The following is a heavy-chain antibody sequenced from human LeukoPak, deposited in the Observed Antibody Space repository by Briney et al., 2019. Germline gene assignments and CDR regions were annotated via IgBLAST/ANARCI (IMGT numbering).Heavy chain of an antibody. V-gene: IGHV3-7*03. CDR2: IKQDGSEK. CDR3: AREYLDLLWFGELLPPAFDH. Sequence: GGSLRLSCAASGFTFSSYWMIWVRQAPGKGLEWVANIKQDGSEKYFVDSVKGRFTISRDNAKDSLYLQMNSLRAEDTAAYYCAREYLDLLWFGELLPPAFDHWGQGTLVTVSS. J-gene: IGHJ4*02. CDR1: GFTFSSYW. D-gene: IGHD3-10*01.